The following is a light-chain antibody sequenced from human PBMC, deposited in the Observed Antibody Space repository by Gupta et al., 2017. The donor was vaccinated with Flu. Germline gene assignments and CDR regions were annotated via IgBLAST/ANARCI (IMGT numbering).Light chain of an antibody. Sequence: SVGDRVTITCRASQSISSYLNWYQQKPGKAPKLLIYAASSLQSGVPSRFSGSGSGTDFTLTISSLQPEDFATYYCQQSYSTPPVTFGGGTKVEIK. CDR1: QSISSY. J-gene: IGKJ4*01. CDR3: QQSYSTPPVT. CDR2: AAS. V-gene: IGKV1-39*01.